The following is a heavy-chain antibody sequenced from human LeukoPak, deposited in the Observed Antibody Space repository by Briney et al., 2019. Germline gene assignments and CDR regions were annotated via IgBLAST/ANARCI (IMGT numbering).Heavy chain of an antibody. D-gene: IGHD1-26*01. Sequence: VASVKVSCKASGYTFTGYYMHWVRQAPGQGLEWMGWINPNSGGTNYAQKFQGRVTMTRDTSISTAYMELSRLRSDDTAVYYCARGVFGSYYWGRGCYFDYWGQGTLVTVSS. V-gene: IGHV1-2*02. J-gene: IGHJ4*02. CDR2: INPNSGGT. CDR1: GYTFTGYY. CDR3: ARGVFGSYYWGRGCYFDY.